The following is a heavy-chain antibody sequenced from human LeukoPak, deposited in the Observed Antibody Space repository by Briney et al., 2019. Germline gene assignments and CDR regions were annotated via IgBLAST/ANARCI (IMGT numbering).Heavy chain of an antibody. V-gene: IGHV4-4*02. J-gene: IGHJ4*02. D-gene: IGHD5-12*01. Sequence: SETLSLTCDVSGGSINSSNWWSRVRQSPEKGLEWIGQIFYSGSVNYSPSFKSRVTMSVDTSKNLFSLRLTSMTAADTAIYYCVRDRNSNLRLGFWGPGTLVTVSS. CDR3: VRDRNSNLRLGF. CDR1: GGSINSSNW. CDR2: IFYSGSV.